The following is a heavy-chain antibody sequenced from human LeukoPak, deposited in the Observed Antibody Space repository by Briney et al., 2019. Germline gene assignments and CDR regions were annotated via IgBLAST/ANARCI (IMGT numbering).Heavy chain of an antibody. CDR2: INHSGST. CDR3: ARGPPRWARGVKAFDY. J-gene: IGHJ4*02. CDR1: GGSFSGYY. Sequence: SETLSLTCAVYGGSFSGYYWSWIRQPPGKGLEWIGEINHSGSTNYNPSLKSRVTISVDTSKNQFSLKLSSVTAADTAVYYCARGPPRWARGVKAFDYWGQGTLVTVSS. D-gene: IGHD3-10*01. V-gene: IGHV4-34*01.